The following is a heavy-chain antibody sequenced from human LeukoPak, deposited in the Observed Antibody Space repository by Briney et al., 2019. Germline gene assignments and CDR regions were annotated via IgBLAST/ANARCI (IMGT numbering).Heavy chain of an antibody. V-gene: IGHV1-2*06. CDR3: ARGGSGSGYLYYFDY. CDR1: GYTFSDYS. D-gene: IGHD3-10*01. Sequence: GASVKVSCKTCGYTFSDYSIHWLRQAPGQGLEWMGRINLNSGATSYAQNFQGRVTMTRDTSISTAYMELSGLTSDDTAVYYCARGGSGSGYLYYFDYWGQGTLVSVSS. J-gene: IGHJ4*02. CDR2: INLNSGAT.